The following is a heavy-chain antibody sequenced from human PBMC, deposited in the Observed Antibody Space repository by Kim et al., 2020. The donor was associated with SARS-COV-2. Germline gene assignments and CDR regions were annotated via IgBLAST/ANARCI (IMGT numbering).Heavy chain of an antibody. J-gene: IGHJ6*03. V-gene: IGHV4-59*01. CDR3: ARAIWGSSPYYYYYMDV. Sequence: LKSRVTISVDTSKNQFSLKLSSVTAADTAVYYCARAIWGSSPYYYYYMDVWGKGTTVTVSS. D-gene: IGHD3-16*01.